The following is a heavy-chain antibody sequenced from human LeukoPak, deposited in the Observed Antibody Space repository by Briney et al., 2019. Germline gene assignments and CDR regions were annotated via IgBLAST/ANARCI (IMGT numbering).Heavy chain of an antibody. CDR3: ARSRYSGYDYPNWFDP. D-gene: IGHD5-12*01. CDR1: GGSFSGYY. Sequence: SETLSLTCAVYGGSFSGYYWSWIRQPPGKGLEWIGEINHSGSTNYNPSLKSRVTISVDTSKNQFSLKLSSVTAADTAVYYCARSRYSGYDYPNWFDPWGQGTLVTVSS. CDR2: INHSGST. V-gene: IGHV4-34*01. J-gene: IGHJ5*02.